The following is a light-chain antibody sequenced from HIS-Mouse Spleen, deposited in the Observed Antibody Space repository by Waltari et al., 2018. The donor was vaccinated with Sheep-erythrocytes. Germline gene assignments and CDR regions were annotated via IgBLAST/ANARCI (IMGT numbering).Light chain of an antibody. Sequence: VLTQPPSVSVSPGQTASITCSGDKLGEKYACWYQQKPGQSPVLVIYQDSKRPSGIPERFSGSNSGNTATLTISGTQAMDEADYYCQAWDSSTAVFGGGTKLTVL. CDR1: KLGEKY. V-gene: IGLV3-1*01. CDR3: QAWDSSTAV. CDR2: QDS. J-gene: IGLJ2*01.